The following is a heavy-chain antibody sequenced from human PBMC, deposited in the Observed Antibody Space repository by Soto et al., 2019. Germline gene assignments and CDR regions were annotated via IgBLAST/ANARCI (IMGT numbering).Heavy chain of an antibody. CDR1: SGSISSSNW. V-gene: IGHV4-4*02. CDR3: ARMRPTGYYNSPIDH. D-gene: IGHD3-9*01. J-gene: IGHJ4*02. CDR2: IYHSGST. Sequence: QVQVQESGPGLVKPSGTLSLTCAVSSGSISSSNWWSWVRQPPGKGLEWIGEIYHSGSTNYNPSLKSRVTISVDKSKNQFSLKLSSVTAADTAVYYCARMRPTGYYNSPIDHWGQGTLVTVSS.